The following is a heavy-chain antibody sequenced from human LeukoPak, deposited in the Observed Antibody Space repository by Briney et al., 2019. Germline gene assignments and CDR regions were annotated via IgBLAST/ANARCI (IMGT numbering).Heavy chain of an antibody. D-gene: IGHD3-16*02. Sequence: GGSLRLSCAASGFTFSNYWMNWVRQAPGKGLEGVAPIKQDGSEKYYVDSVKGRFTISRDNAKNSLYLQMNSLRAEDTAVYYCARVPAGVIGMKDAFDIWGQGTMVTVSS. CDR2: IKQDGSEK. CDR3: ARVPAGVIGMKDAFDI. V-gene: IGHV3-7*01. CDR1: GFTFSNYW. J-gene: IGHJ3*02.